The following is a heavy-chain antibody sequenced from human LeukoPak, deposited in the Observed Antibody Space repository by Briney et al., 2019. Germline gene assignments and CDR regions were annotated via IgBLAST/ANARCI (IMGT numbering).Heavy chain of an antibody. CDR3: ARGDSGSRWAINWFDP. CDR1: GGTFSSYA. CDR2: IIPMLDIT. Sequence: GASVKVPCKASGGTFSSYAISWVRQAPGQGLEWMGRIIPMLDITNYAQKFQGRVTITADKSTSTAYMDLSSLRSEDTAVYYCARGDSGSRWAINWFDPWGQGTLVTVSS. V-gene: IGHV1-69*04. D-gene: IGHD1-26*01. J-gene: IGHJ5*02.